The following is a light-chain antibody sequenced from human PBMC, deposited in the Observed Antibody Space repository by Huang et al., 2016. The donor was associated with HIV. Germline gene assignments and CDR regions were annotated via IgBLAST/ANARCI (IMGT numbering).Light chain of an antibody. CDR1: QSVSSSY. CDR2: AAS. Sequence: EIVLTQSPGTLSLSPGERATLSCRASQSVSSSYLAWYQQKPGQAPSLLIYAASSRATGIPDRFSGSGSGTDFTLTISRLEPEDFAVYYCQQYAGSPYTFGQGTKLEIK. V-gene: IGKV3-20*01. CDR3: QQYAGSPYT. J-gene: IGKJ2*01.